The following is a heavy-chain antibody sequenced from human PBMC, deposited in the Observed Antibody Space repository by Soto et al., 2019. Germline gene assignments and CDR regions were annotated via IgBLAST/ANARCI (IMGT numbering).Heavy chain of an antibody. V-gene: IGHV1-18*01. CDR1: GYTFTKYG. Sequence: QVQLVQSGAEVKNPGASVKVSCKASGYTFTKYGIGWVRQAPEQGLEWMGWISAYNGNTNYAQKLQGRVTMTTDTXKSTAHMELRSLRSDDTAVYYCAREVAAAGGEYDYWGQGTLVTVSS. D-gene: IGHD6-13*01. CDR2: ISAYNGNT. J-gene: IGHJ4*02. CDR3: AREVAAAGGEYDY.